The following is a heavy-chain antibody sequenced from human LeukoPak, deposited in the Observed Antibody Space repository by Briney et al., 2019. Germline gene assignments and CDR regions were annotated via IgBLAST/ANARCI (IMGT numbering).Heavy chain of an antibody. CDR1: GFIFITYA. CDR3: VRGISSWLVENFDY. Sequence: GGSLRLSCSASGFIFITYAMHWVRQAPGKGLEYVSGITTNGDSTFYADTVKGRFTISRDNSKNTLYLQMSSLRPEDTAVYYCVRGISSWLVENFDYWGQGTLVTVSS. J-gene: IGHJ4*02. V-gene: IGHV3-64D*06. CDR2: ITTNGDST. D-gene: IGHD6-13*01.